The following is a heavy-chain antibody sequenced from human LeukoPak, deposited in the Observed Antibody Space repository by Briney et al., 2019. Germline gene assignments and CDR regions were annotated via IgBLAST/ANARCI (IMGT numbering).Heavy chain of an antibody. J-gene: IGHJ4*02. CDR1: GFRFSNYG. Sequence: GGSLRLSCAGSGFRFSNYGIHWVRQAPGKGLEWVAVISSDGNHKYYADSVKGRFTISRDNSKNTLYLQMNSLTTEDTAVYHCASLLLYCSGSTCFSDYWGQGTLVTVSS. D-gene: IGHD2-15*01. CDR2: ISSDGNHK. CDR3: ASLLLYCSGSTCFSDY. V-gene: IGHV3-30*03.